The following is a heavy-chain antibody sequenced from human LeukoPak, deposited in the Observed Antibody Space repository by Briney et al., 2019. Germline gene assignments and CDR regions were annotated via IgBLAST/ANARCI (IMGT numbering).Heavy chain of an antibody. V-gene: IGHV4-59*08. D-gene: IGHD5-24*01. CDR1: GGSMSSYY. J-gene: IGHJ4*02. CDR3: ARGARAGYNLEPFDY. CDR2: IYYSGST. Sequence: SETLSLTCTVSGGSMSSYYWSWIRQPPGKGLEWIGNIYYSGSTKYNPSLKSRVTISVDTSKNQFSLKLGSVTAADTAVYYCARGARAGYNLEPFDYWGQGTLVTVSS.